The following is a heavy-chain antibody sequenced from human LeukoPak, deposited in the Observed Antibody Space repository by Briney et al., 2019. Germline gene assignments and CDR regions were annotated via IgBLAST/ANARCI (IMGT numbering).Heavy chain of an antibody. CDR3: ARDLSGSIEGATTIY. CDR2: IYHSGST. D-gene: IGHD1-26*01. CDR1: GYSISSGYY. Sequence: SETLSLTCAVSGYSISSGYYWGWIRQPPGKGLEWIGSIYHSGSTYYNPSLKSRVTISVDTSKNQFSLKLSSVTAADTAVYYCARDLSGSIEGATTIYWGQGTLVTVSS. J-gene: IGHJ4*02. V-gene: IGHV4-38-2*02.